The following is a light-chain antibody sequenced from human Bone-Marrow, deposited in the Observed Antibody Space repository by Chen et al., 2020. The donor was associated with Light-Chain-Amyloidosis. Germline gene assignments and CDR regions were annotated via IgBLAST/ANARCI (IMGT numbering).Light chain of an antibody. CDR3: QSYQGSSQGV. Sequence: NFMLTQPHSVSESPGKTVIISCTSSSGSIATNYVQWYQQRPGSSPTTVIYEDDQRPSGVPARFSGSIDRSSNSVSLTISGLKTEDEADYYCQSYQGSSQGVFGGGTKLTVL. CDR1: SGSIATNY. V-gene: IGLV6-57*01. J-gene: IGLJ3*02. CDR2: EDD.